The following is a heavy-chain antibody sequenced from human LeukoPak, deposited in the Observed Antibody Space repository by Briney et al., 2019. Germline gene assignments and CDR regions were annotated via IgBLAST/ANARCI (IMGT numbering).Heavy chain of an antibody. D-gene: IGHD1-26*01. J-gene: IGHJ5*02. Sequence: PSETLSLTCTVSGGSISTSSYYWGWIRQPPAKGLEWIGTIHYSGRTYYNPSLKSRVTISVDTSKNQFPLKMSSVTAADAAMYYCARNSGNYLGWFDPWGQGTLVTVSS. CDR3: ARNSGNYLGWFDP. V-gene: IGHV4-39*01. CDR2: IHYSGRT. CDR1: GGSISTSSYY.